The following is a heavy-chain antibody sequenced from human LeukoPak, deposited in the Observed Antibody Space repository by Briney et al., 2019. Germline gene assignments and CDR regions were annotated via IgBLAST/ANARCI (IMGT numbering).Heavy chain of an antibody. V-gene: IGHV3-21*01. CDR1: GFTFSSYT. D-gene: IGHD6-19*01. CDR2: ISSRALYL. CDR3: VVPNSGWYNFDY. Sequence: GGSLRLSCATSGFTFSSYTINWVRQAPGKGLEWVSSISSRALYLYYANSVKGRFTISRDNANNSVYLQMDGLRADDTAVYYCVVPNSGWYNFDYWGQGTLVTVSS. J-gene: IGHJ4*02.